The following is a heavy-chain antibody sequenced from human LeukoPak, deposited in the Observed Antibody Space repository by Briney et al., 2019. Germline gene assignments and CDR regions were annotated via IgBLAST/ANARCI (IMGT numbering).Heavy chain of an antibody. CDR2: IYTSGST. CDR3: ARLTDSSVDY. Sequence: SETLSLTCTVSGGSISSYSWSWIRQPPGKGLEWIGYIYTSGSTNYNPSLKSRVTISVDTSKNQFSLKLSSVTAADTAVYYCARLTDSSVDYWGQGTLVTVSS. J-gene: IGHJ4*02. CDR1: GGSISSYS. V-gene: IGHV4-4*09. D-gene: IGHD3-22*01.